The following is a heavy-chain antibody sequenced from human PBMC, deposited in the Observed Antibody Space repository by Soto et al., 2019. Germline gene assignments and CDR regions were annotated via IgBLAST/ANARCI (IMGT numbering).Heavy chain of an antibody. D-gene: IGHD3-16*02. Sequence: EVQLLESGGGLVQPGGSLRLSCAASGFTFSSYAMSWVRQAPGKGLEWVSAISGSGGSTYYADSVKGRFTISRDNSKNPLYLQMNSLRAEDTAVYYCAKIITFGGVIVGGEYYFDYWGQGTLVTVSS. V-gene: IGHV3-23*01. CDR2: ISGSGGST. CDR1: GFTFSSYA. J-gene: IGHJ4*02. CDR3: AKIITFGGVIVGGEYYFDY.